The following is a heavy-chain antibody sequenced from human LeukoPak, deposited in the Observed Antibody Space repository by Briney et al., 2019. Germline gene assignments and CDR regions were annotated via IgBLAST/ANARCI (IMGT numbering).Heavy chain of an antibody. J-gene: IGHJ6*02. CDR1: GGSFSGYY. Sequence: SETLSLTCAVYGGSFSGYYWSWIRQPPGKGLEWIGEINHSGSTNYNPSLKSRVTISVDTSKNQFSLKLSSVTAADTAVYYCARGSAGNCSSTSCYTTLGYYGMDVWGQGTTVTVS. V-gene: IGHV4-34*01. D-gene: IGHD2-2*02. CDR2: INHSGST. CDR3: ARGSAGNCSSTSCYTTLGYYGMDV.